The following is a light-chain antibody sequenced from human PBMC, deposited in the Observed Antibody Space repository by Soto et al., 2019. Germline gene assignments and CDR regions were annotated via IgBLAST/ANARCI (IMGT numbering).Light chain of an antibody. Sequence: NVLTQSPGTLSLSPGERATLSCRASQSVSSSYLAWYQQKPGQAPRLLIYGASSRATGIPDRFSGSGSGTDFTLTISRLEPEDFAVYYCQQYGRSPFTFGPGTKVDIK. CDR1: QSVSSSY. V-gene: IGKV3-20*01. J-gene: IGKJ3*01. CDR2: GAS. CDR3: QQYGRSPFT.